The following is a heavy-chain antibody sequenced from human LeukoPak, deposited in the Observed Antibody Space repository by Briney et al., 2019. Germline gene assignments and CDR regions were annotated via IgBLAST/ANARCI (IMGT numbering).Heavy chain of an antibody. J-gene: IGHJ5*02. CDR2: IYTSGST. D-gene: IGHD2-15*01. CDR3: ARGVGGYCSGGSCYSGPNWFDP. CDR1: GGSFSGYY. Sequence: PSETLSLTCAVYGGSFSGYYWSWIRQPAGKGLEWIGRIYTSGSTNYNPSLKSRVTISVDRSKNQFSLKLSSVTAADTAVYYCARGVGGYCSGGSCYSGPNWFDPWGQGTLVTVSS. V-gene: IGHV4-59*10.